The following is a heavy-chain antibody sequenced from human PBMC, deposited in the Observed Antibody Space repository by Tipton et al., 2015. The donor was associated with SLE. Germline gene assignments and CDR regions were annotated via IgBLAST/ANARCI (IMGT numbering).Heavy chain of an antibody. CDR1: GGSISSYY. CDR2: IYYSGST. V-gene: IGHV4-59*01. CDR3: ARWAGPTVNFDY. D-gene: IGHD4-11*01. J-gene: IGHJ4*02. Sequence: TLSLTCTVSGGSISSYYWSWIRQPPGKGLEWIGYIYYSGSTNYNPSLKSRVTISVDTSKNQFSLKLSSVTPADTAVYYCARWAGPTVNFDYWGQGTLVTVPS.